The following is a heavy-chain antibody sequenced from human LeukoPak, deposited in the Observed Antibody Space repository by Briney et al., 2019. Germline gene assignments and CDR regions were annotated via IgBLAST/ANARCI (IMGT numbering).Heavy chain of an antibody. CDR3: ARDGRFAAYEPDY. V-gene: IGHV1-8*03. J-gene: IGHJ4*02. CDR1: GYTFTDYY. Sequence: ASVKVSCKASGYTFTDYYINWVRQAPGQGLEWMGWMSPDSGDTGYAHKFQGRVTITRNTSITTAYMELRSLTFEDTAVYYCARDGRFAAYEPDYWGQGTLVTVSS. CDR2: MSPDSGDT. D-gene: IGHD1-26*01.